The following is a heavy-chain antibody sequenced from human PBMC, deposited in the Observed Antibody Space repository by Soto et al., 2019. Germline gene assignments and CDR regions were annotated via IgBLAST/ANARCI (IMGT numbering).Heavy chain of an antibody. D-gene: IGHD4-17*01. CDR1: GYTFTSYY. Sequence: ASVKVSCKASGYTFTSYYMHWVRQAPGQGLEWMGIINPSGGSTSYAQKFQGRVTMTRDTSTSTVYMELSSLRSEDTAAYYCARDMDGFGDSPTTFDYWGQGTLVTVSS. J-gene: IGHJ4*02. CDR3: ARDMDGFGDSPTTFDY. V-gene: IGHV1-46*01. CDR2: INPSGGST.